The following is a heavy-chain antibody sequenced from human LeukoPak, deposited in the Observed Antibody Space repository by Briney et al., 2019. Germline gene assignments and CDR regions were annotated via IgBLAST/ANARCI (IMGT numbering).Heavy chain of an antibody. CDR3: AKDRYSSSSYLDY. D-gene: IGHD6-6*01. V-gene: IGHV3-30*18. CDR2: LSYDGSNK. Sequence: GGSLRLSCTASGFTFSSYGMHWVRQAPGKGLEWVAVLSYDGSNKYYADSVKGRFTISRDNSKNTLYLQMNSLRAEDTAVYYCAKDRYSSSSYLDYWGQGTLVTVSS. J-gene: IGHJ4*02. CDR1: GFTFSSYG.